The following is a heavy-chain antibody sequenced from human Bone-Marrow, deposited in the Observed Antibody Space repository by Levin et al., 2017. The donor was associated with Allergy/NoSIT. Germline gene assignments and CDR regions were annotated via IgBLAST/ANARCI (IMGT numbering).Heavy chain of an antibody. J-gene: IGHJ4*02. CDR1: GFTVSSNY. Sequence: GESLKISCAASGFTVSSNYMSWVRQAPGKGLEWVSVIYSGGSTYYADSVKGRFTISRDNSKNTLYLQMNSLRAEDTAVYYCASEYSGYERAFDYWGQGTLVTVSS. CDR2: IYSGGST. V-gene: IGHV3-53*01. D-gene: IGHD5-12*01. CDR3: ASEYSGYERAFDY.